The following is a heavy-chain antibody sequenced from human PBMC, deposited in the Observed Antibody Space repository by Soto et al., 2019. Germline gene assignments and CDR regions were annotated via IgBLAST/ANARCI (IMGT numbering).Heavy chain of an antibody. Sequence: ASVKVSCKASGYTFTSYAMHWVRQAPGQRLEWMGWINAGNGNTKYSQKFQGRVTITRDTSASTAYMELSSLRSEDTAVYYCARVRGFYDFWSGYATSYGMDVWGPGTTVT. V-gene: IGHV1-3*01. CDR3: ARVRGFYDFWSGYATSYGMDV. J-gene: IGHJ6*02. CDR2: INAGNGNT. CDR1: GYTFTSYA. D-gene: IGHD3-3*01.